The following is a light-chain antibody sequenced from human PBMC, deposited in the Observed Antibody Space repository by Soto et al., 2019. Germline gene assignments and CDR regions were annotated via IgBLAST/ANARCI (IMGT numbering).Light chain of an antibody. CDR1: SSNIGSNT. CDR2: SND. Sequence: QSVLTQPPSASGTPGQRVTISCSGSSSNIGSNTVNWYQQLPGTAPKLLIYSNDQRPSGVPDRFSGSKSGTSASLAISGLHSDDAADYYCAAWDDSLNGLWVFGGGTKLTVL. J-gene: IGLJ3*02. CDR3: AAWDDSLNGLWV. V-gene: IGLV1-44*01.